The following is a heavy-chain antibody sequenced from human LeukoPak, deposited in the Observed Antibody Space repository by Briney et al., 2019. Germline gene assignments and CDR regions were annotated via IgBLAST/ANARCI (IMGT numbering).Heavy chain of an antibody. V-gene: IGHV4-34*01. Sequence: SETLSLTCAVYGGSFSGYYWSWTRQPPGKGLEWIGEINHSGSTNYNPSLKSRVTISVDTSKNQFSLKLSSVTAADTAVYYCARGPWLAQPDYDYWGQGTLVTVSS. CDR3: ARGPWLAQPDYDY. CDR1: GGSFSGYY. CDR2: INHSGST. D-gene: IGHD6-19*01. J-gene: IGHJ4*02.